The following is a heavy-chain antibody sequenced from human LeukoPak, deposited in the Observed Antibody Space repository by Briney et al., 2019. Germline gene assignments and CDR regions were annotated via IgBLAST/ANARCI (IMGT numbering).Heavy chain of an antibody. CDR2: INPNSGGT. CDR1: GYTFTGYY. CDR3: ARDYYGSGSYYY. Sequence: ASVTVSCKASGYTFTGYYMHWVRQAPGQGLEWMGWINPNSGGTNYAQKFQGRVTMTRDTSISTAYMELSRLRSDDTAVYYCARDYYGSGSYYYWGQGTLVTVSS. D-gene: IGHD3-10*01. J-gene: IGHJ4*02. V-gene: IGHV1-2*02.